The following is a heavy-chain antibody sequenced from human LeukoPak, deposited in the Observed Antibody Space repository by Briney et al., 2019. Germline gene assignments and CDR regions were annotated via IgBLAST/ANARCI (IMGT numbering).Heavy chain of an antibody. CDR1: GGTFSSYA. CDR3: ARSAFPTAMGIIY. J-gene: IGHJ4*02. Sequence: PVKVSCKASGGTFSSYAISWVRQAPGQGLEWMGGIIPIFGTANYAQKFQGRVTITMDESTSTAYMELSSLRSEDTAVYYCARSAFPTAMGIIYWGQGTLVTVSS. V-gene: IGHV1-69*05. D-gene: IGHD5-18*01. CDR2: IIPIFGTA.